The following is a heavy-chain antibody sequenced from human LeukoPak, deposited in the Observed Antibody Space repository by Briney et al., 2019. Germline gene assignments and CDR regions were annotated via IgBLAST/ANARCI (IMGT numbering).Heavy chain of an antibody. V-gene: IGHV3-74*01. CDR1: GFTFSSYW. Sequence: GGSLRLSCAASGFTFSSYWMHWVRQTPGKGLGWVSRINSDGSSTSYADSVKGRLIISRDNAKNMLYLQMNSLRAEDTAVCYCARDLGLNYWGQGTLVTVSS. CDR2: INSDGSST. J-gene: IGHJ4*02. CDR3: ARDLGLNY. D-gene: IGHD7-27*01.